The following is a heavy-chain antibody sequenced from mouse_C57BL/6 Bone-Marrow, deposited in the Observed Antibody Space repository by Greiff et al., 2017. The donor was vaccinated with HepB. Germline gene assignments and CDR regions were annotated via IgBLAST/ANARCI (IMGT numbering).Heavy chain of an antibody. Sequence: QVHVKQSGAELAKPGASVKLSCKASGYTFTSYWMHWVKQRPGQGLEWIGYINPSSGYTKYNQKFKDKATLTADKSSSTAYMQLSSLTYEDSAVYYCERHGKSWYFDVWGTGTTVTVSS. CDR1: GYTFTSYW. CDR3: ERHGKSWYFDV. CDR2: INPSSGYT. D-gene: IGHD2-1*01. J-gene: IGHJ1*03. V-gene: IGHV1-7*01.